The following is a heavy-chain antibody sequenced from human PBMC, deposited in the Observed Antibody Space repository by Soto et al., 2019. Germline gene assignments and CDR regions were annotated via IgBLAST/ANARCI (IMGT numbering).Heavy chain of an antibody. J-gene: IGHJ4*02. CDR2: INHSGST. CDR3: ARGRCSWYCRCYFDY. CDR1: GGSFSGYY. D-gene: IGHD6-13*01. Sequence: QVQLQQWGAGLLKPSETLSLTCAVYGGSFSGYYWSWIRQPPGKGLEWIGEINHSGSTNYNPSLKSRVTISVDTSKNQVSLKVSAVTAADTAVYYCARGRCSWYCRCYFDYWCQGTLVTVSS. V-gene: IGHV4-34*01.